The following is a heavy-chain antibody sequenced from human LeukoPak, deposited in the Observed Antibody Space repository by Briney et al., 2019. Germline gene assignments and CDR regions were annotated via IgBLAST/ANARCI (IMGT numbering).Heavy chain of an antibody. J-gene: IGHJ4*02. Sequence: GGSLSLSCAASGFTLRRYAMSWVRQAPGKALEGVSAVSGSGCSTYYADSVKGRYTISRDNSKNTLYLQMNSLSAEDTAVYYCARESTYYYDSSGYYDLDYWGQGTLVTVSS. CDR2: VSGSGCST. D-gene: IGHD3-22*01. CDR1: GFTLRRYA. V-gene: IGHV3-23*01. CDR3: ARESTYYYDSSGYYDLDY.